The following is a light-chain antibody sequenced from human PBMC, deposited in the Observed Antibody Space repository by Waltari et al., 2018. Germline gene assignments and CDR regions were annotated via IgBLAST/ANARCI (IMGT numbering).Light chain of an antibody. CDR1: QVITNY. V-gene: IGKV1-33*01. Sequence: DIQMTQSPSSLSASVGDRVTITCQASQVITNYLNWYQQKPGKAPKLLIYASSKLETGVPSRFSGSGSGTDCTFTISSLQPEDIATYFCQQHDNLPLTFGGGTKVQIK. J-gene: IGKJ4*01. CDR2: ASS. CDR3: QQHDNLPLT.